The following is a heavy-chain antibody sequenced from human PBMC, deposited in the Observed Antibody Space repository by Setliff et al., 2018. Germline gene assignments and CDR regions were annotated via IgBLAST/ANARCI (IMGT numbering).Heavy chain of an antibody. CDR3: VKDGTTYYYDSSGLGEYFDY. CDR1: GFTFSSYA. V-gene: IGHV3-64D*09. Sequence: GGSLRLSCSASGFTFSSYAMHWVRQAPGKGLEYVSAISSNGGSTYYADSVKGRFTISRDNSKNTLYLQMSSLRAEDTAVYYCVKDGTTYYYDSSGLGEYFDYWGQGTLVTVLL. CDR2: ISSNGGST. D-gene: IGHD3-22*01. J-gene: IGHJ4*02.